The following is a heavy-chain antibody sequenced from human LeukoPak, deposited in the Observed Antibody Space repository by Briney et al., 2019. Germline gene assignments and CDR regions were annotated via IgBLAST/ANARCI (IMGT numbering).Heavy chain of an antibody. Sequence: GGSLRLSCAASGFTFSSYAVSWVRQAPGKGLEWVSAISGSGGSTYYADSVKGRFTISRDNSKNTLYLQMNSLRAEDTAVYYCAKDRNDFWSGYPDAFDIWGQGTMVTVSS. D-gene: IGHD3-3*01. J-gene: IGHJ3*02. V-gene: IGHV3-23*01. CDR2: ISGSGGST. CDR3: AKDRNDFWSGYPDAFDI. CDR1: GFTFSSYA.